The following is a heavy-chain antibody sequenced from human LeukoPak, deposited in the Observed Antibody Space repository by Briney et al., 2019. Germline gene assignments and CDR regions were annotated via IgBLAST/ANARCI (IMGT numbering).Heavy chain of an antibody. CDR1: GGSISSYY. J-gene: IGHJ4*02. CDR3: ARDTYDSSGFSY. CDR2: IYYSGST. V-gene: IGHV4-59*01. D-gene: IGHD3-22*01. Sequence: PSETLSLTCTVSGGSISSYYWSWIRQPPGKGLEWSGYIYYSGSTNYNPSLKSRVTISVDTSKNQFSLKLSSVTAADTAVYYCARDTYDSSGFSYWGQGTLVTVSS.